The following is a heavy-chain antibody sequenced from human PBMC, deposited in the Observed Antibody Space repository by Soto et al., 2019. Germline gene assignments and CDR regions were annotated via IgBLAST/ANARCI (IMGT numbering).Heavy chain of an antibody. CDR2: ISAYNGNT. D-gene: IGHD6-13*01. V-gene: IGHV1-18*01. CDR1: GYTFTSYG. Sequence: QVQLVQSGAEVKKPGASVKVSCKASGYTFTSYGISWVRQAPGQGLEWMGWISAYNGNTNYAQKVQGRVTMTTDTSTSTAYMELRSLRSDDTAVYCCARVEAYSRSWYGGLVDYWGQGTLGTVSS. J-gene: IGHJ4*02. CDR3: ARVEAYSRSWYGGLVDY.